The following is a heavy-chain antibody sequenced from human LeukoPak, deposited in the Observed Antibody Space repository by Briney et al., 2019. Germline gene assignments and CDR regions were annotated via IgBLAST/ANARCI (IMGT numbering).Heavy chain of an antibody. V-gene: IGHV3-7*04. Sequence: GGSLRLSCAASGFTFSSYWVGWVRQAPGKGLEWVANIKQEGSEKYYVDSVKGRFTISRDNAKNSLYLQMNSLRAEDTAVYYCARESDSSGFGAFDIWGQGTMVTVSS. CDR2: IKQEGSEK. CDR3: ARESDSSGFGAFDI. D-gene: IGHD3-22*01. CDR1: GFTFSSYW. J-gene: IGHJ3*02.